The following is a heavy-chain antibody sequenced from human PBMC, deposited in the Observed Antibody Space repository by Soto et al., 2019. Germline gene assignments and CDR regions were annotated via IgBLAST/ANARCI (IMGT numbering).Heavy chain of an antibody. D-gene: IGHD6-19*01. V-gene: IGHV4-34*01. Sequence: QVQVQQWGAGLLKPSETLSLTCAVYGGSFTGYYWSWIRQPPGKGLEWIGEINNSGSTNYNPSLKSRVTISVDTPKNQFSLKLTSVTAADTAVYYCGRGGSAWYVDHWGQGTLVTVSS. CDR3: GRGGSAWYVDH. CDR1: GGSFTGYY. J-gene: IGHJ5*02. CDR2: INNSGST.